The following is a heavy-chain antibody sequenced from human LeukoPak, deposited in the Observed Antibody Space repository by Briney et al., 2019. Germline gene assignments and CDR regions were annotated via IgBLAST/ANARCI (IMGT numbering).Heavy chain of an antibody. CDR3: ARGFRDFWSGFDY. J-gene: IGHJ4*02. D-gene: IGHD3-3*01. Sequence: QAGGSLSLSCAASGFTFSSYEMNWVRQAPGKGLEWVSYISSSGSTIYYADSVKGRFTISRDNAKNSLYLQMNSLRAEDTAVYYCARGFRDFWSGFDYWGQGTLVTVSS. V-gene: IGHV3-48*03. CDR2: ISSSGSTI. CDR1: GFTFSSYE.